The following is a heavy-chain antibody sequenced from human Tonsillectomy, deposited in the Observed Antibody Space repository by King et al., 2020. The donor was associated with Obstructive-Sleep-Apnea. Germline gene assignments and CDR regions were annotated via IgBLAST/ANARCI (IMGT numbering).Heavy chain of an antibody. CDR1: GGSISSNNYY. J-gene: IGHJ4*02. V-gene: IGHV4-39*07. CDR2: IYYSGST. Sequence: QLQESGPGLVKPSETLSLTCTVSGGSISSNNYYWGWIRQPPGKGLEWIGNIYYSGSTYYNPSLKSRVTISVDTSKNQFSLKLSSVTAADTAVDYGAWGSGYYYVDFDYWGQGTLVTVSS. CDR3: AWGSGYYYVDFDY. D-gene: IGHD3-22*01.